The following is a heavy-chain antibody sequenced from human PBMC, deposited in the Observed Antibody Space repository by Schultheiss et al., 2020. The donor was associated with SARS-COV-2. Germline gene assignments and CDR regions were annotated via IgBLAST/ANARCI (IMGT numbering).Heavy chain of an antibody. CDR2: INHSGST. CDR1: GGSIRSGESY. D-gene: IGHD1-7*01. CDR3: AKEKLNYFDY. Sequence: SQTLSLTCTVSGGSIRSGESYWSWIRQSPGKGLEWIGEINHSGSTNYNPSLKSRVTISVDTSKNQFSLKLSSVTAADTAVYYCAKEKLNYFDYWGQGILVTVSS. J-gene: IGHJ4*02. V-gene: IGHV4-30-2*06.